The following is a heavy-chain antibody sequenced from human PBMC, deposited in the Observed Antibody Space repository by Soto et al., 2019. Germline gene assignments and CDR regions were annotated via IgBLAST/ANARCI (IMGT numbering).Heavy chain of an antibody. Sequence: PSETLSLTCTVSSASFTTYYWRWMRQPAGKGLEWIGRIYSTGSTLYNPSLKSRITMSVDKYKNQFSLKLSSVTPADTAVFYCAGGPWADYFDYWGQGALVTVSS. CDR1: SASFTTYY. J-gene: IGHJ4*02. CDR3: AGGPWADYFDY. V-gene: IGHV4-4*07. CDR2: IYSTGST. D-gene: IGHD3-16*01.